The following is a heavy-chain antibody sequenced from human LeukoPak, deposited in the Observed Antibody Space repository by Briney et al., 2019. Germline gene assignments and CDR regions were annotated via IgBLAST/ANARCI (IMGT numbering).Heavy chain of an antibody. J-gene: IGHJ4*02. V-gene: IGHV3-23*01. Sequence: AGGSLRLSCAASGFTFSSYGMSWVRQAPGKGLEWVSAISGSGGSTYYADSVKGRFTISRDNSKNTLYLQMNSLRAEDTAVYYCAKYGAVLWFGELFVDYWGQGTLVTVSS. D-gene: IGHD3-10*01. CDR1: GFTFSSYG. CDR3: AKYGAVLWFGELFVDY. CDR2: ISGSGGST.